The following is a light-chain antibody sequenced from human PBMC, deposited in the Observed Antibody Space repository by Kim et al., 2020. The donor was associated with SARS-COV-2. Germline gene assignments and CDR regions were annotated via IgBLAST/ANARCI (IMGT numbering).Light chain of an antibody. CDR1: QGISNS. V-gene: IGKV1-17*03. CDR3: LQHNSYPLT. CDR2: AAS. J-gene: IGKJ1*01. Sequence: DIQMTQSPSAMSASVGDRVTITCRASQGISNSLAWFQQKAGKVPKRLIYAASNLQSGVPSRFSGSGSGTEFTLTISSLQPEDFATYYCLQHNSYPLTFGQGTKVEIK.